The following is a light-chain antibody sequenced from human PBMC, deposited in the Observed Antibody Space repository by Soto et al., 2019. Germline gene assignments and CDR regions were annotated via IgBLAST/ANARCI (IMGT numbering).Light chain of an antibody. CDR2: EVS. V-gene: IGLV2-14*01. CDR3: LSYTTTGALV. Sequence: QSALTQPASVSGSPGQSITISCTGTIYDVGAYHYVSWYQQFPGKAPKLILYEVSNRPSGISNRFSGFRSGSTASLTVSGLQPEDDAHYYCLSYTTTGALVFGGGTKVTVL. CDR1: IYDVGAYHY. J-gene: IGLJ2*01.